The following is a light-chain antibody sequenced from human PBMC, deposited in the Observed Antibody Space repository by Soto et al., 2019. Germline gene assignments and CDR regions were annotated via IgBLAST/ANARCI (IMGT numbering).Light chain of an antibody. CDR3: SSYTATSTYV. CDR1: SSDVGGYKY. J-gene: IGLJ1*01. Sequence: QSALTQPASVSGSPGQSITITCTGTSSDVGGYKYVSWYQQNPGKAPKLLIYMVSNRPSGVSNRFSGSKAGNTASLAISGLQAEDEADYYCSSYTATSTYVFGTGTRSPS. V-gene: IGLV2-14*01. CDR2: MVS.